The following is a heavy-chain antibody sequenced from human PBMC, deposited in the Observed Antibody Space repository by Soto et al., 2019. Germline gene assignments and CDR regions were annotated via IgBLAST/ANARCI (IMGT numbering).Heavy chain of an antibody. CDR1: GFTFSSYG. Sequence: PGGSLRLSCAASGFTFSSYGMHWVRQAPGKGLEWVAVISYDGSNKYYADSVKGRFTISRDNSKNTLYLQMNSLRAEDTAVYYCAKETHSSSWYKGGYYYGMDVWGQGTTVTVSS. CDR2: ISYDGSNK. J-gene: IGHJ6*02. CDR3: AKETHSSSWYKGGYYYGMDV. V-gene: IGHV3-30*18. D-gene: IGHD6-13*01.